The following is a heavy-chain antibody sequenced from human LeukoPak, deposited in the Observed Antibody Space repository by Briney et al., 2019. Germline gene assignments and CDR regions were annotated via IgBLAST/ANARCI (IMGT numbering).Heavy chain of an antibody. V-gene: IGHV1-69*04. J-gene: IGHJ4*02. CDR3: ARATLRVGATHFDY. CDR1: GGTFSIYA. D-gene: IGHD1-26*01. CDR2: IIPILGIA. Sequence: GASVNVSCTASGGTFSIYAISWVRQAPGQGLEWMGRIIPILGIANYAQKFQGRVTITADKSTSTAYMELSSLRSEDTAVYYCARATLRVGATHFDYWGQGTLVTVSS.